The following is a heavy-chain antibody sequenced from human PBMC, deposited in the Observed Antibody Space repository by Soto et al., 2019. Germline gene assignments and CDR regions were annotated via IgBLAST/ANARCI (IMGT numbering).Heavy chain of an antibody. CDR3: GKERRGSGWSVCNF. D-gene: IGHD6-19*01. V-gene: IGHV3-23*01. CDR2: ISGNGNSA. J-gene: IGHJ4*02. Sequence: GGSLRLSCAASGFTFRDYAMNWVRQAPGKGLEWVADISGNGNSARHADSVKGRFTISRDNSQNTLYLHMNSLRVDDTAIYYCGKERRGSGWSVCNFWGQGTLVTVSS. CDR1: GFTFRDYA.